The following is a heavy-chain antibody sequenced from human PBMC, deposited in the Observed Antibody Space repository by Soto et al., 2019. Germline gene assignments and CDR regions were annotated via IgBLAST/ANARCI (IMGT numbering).Heavy chain of an antibody. CDR1: GFTFSSYS. V-gene: IGHV3-48*04. Sequence: GGSLRLSCAASGFTFSSYSMNWVRQAPGKGLEWVSNISSNGSATYYADSVKGRFTISRDNSRDSLYLQMNSLRAEDTAMYYCARDTGATVAGTFDFWGQGTLVTVSS. CDR2: ISSNGSAT. CDR3: ARDTGATVAGTFDF. D-gene: IGHD6-19*01. J-gene: IGHJ4*02.